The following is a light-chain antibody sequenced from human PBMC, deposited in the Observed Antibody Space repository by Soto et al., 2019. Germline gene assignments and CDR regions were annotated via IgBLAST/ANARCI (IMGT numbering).Light chain of an antibody. Sequence: QSVLTQPASVSGSPGQSITLSSTGTSSDVGGYNYVSWYQQHPGKAPKLMIYDVSNRPSGVANRFSGSKSGNTASLTISGLQAEDEADYYCNSYTSSSTHVFGAGTKVTVL. CDR2: DVS. CDR3: NSYTSSSTHV. V-gene: IGLV2-14*01. J-gene: IGLJ1*01. CDR1: SSDVGGYNY.